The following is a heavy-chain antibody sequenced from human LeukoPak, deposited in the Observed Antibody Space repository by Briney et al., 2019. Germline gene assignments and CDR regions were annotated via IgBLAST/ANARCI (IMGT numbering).Heavy chain of an antibody. Sequence: PGGSLRLSCAASGFTFSSYGMHWVRQAPGKGLEWVAFIRYDGSNKYYADSVKGRFTISRDNSKNTLYLQMNSLRAEDTAVYYCARDVCSSTSCYAGFYGMDVWGQGTTVTVSS. CDR2: IRYDGSNK. CDR3: ARDVCSSTSCYAGFYGMDV. D-gene: IGHD2-2*01. CDR1: GFTFSSYG. V-gene: IGHV3-30*02. J-gene: IGHJ6*02.